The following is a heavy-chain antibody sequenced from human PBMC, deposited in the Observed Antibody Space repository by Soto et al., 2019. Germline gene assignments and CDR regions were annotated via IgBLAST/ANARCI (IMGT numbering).Heavy chain of an antibody. J-gene: IGHJ1*01. CDR1: DWSISSAGYS. D-gene: IGHD3-10*01. CDR3: ASVEPPFYGAGAAVEHLLY. CDR2: ISKSGDT. V-gene: IGHV4-30-2*01. Sequence: QLQLQESGSGLLKPSETLSLTCTVSDWSISSAGYSWTWVRQPPGQGLEWIGYISKSGDTHYNPSLKNRLTMSRDTSKKQFSLSLTSVIAADTAVYYCASVEPPFYGAGAAVEHLLYWGHGALVTVSS.